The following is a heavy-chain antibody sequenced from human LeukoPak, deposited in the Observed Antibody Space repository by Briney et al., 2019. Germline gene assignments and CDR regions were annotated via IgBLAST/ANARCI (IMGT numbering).Heavy chain of an antibody. V-gene: IGHV3-23*01. CDR3: AKGAYDYIEIAYFDY. D-gene: IGHD5-12*01. CDR2: FIGSSGST. J-gene: IGHJ4*02. Sequence: GGPLSLPWVASGFSFNNYARNWVRQAPGKGLEGVPLFIGSSGSTFYADSVKGRFTISRDKSKNTLYLQMNSLRAEDTAVYYCAKGAYDYIEIAYFDYWGQGSLVTVSS. CDR1: GFSFNNYA.